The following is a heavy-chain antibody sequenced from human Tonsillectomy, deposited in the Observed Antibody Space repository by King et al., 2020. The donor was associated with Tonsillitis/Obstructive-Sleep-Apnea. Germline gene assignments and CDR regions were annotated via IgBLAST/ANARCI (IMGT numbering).Heavy chain of an antibody. CDR1: GGSISSYY. J-gene: IGHJ6*03. CDR3: ARLTLAPKSIAARPYYYYMDV. Sequence: QLQESGPGLVKPSETLSLTCTVSGGSISSYYWSWIRQPPGKGLEWIGYIYYSGSTNYNPSLKSGVTISVDTSKNQFSLKLSSVTAADTAVYYCARLTLAPKSIAARPYYYYMDVWGKGTTVTVSS. CDR2: IYYSGST. V-gene: IGHV4-59*01. D-gene: IGHD6-6*01.